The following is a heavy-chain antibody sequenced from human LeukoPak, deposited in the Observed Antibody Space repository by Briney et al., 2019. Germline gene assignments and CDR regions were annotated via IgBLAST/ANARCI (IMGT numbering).Heavy chain of an antibody. D-gene: IGHD6-19*01. CDR2: ISGDGGST. CDR1: GFTFSDHY. CDR3: ARESESSGWYDY. Sequence: PGGSLRLSCAASGFTFSDHYMDWVRQAPGKGLEWVSLISGDGGSTFYADSVKGRFTISRDNSKNSLYLQMNSLRSDDTALYYCARESESSGWYDYWGQGTLVTVSS. J-gene: IGHJ4*02. V-gene: IGHV3-43*02.